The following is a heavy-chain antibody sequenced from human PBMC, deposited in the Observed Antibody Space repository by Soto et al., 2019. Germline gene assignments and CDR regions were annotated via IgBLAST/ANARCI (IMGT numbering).Heavy chain of an antibody. CDR2: IYPSGST. D-gene: IGHD2-2*01. Sequence: SETLSLTCTVSGGSISSYYWSWIRQPAGKGLEWIGRIYPSGSTNYNPSLKSRVTMSVDTSKNQFSLTLSSVTAADTAVYYCARLNPQRDQLDYWGQGTLVTVSS. CDR3: ARLNPQRDQLDY. CDR1: GGSISSYY. J-gene: IGHJ4*02. V-gene: IGHV4-4*07.